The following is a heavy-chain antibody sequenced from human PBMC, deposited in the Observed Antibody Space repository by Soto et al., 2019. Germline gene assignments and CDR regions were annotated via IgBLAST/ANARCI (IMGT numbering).Heavy chain of an antibody. J-gene: IGHJ4*02. CDR2: INHSGST. CDR1: GGSFSGYY. CDR3: ARATYYDYIWGSYRLYYFDY. D-gene: IGHD3-16*02. V-gene: IGHV4-34*01. Sequence: QVQLQQWGAGLLKPSETLSLTCAVYGGSFSGYYWSWIRQPPGKGLEWIGEINHSGSTNYNPSLKSRVTISVDTYKNRFSRKLRSVTAADTAVYYCARATYYDYIWGSYRLYYFDYWGQGTLVTVSS.